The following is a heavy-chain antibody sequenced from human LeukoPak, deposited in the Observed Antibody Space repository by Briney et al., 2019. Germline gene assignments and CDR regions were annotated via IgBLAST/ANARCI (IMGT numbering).Heavy chain of an antibody. Sequence: ASVKVSCKASGYSFTGYYMHWVRHAPGQGLEWMGWINPKRGGTNYAQKFQGRVTMTRDTSISTAYLELSRLRSDDTGVYYCASLGIAAAGRRWFDPWGQGTLVTVSS. J-gene: IGHJ5*02. D-gene: IGHD6-13*01. V-gene: IGHV1-2*02. CDR3: ASLGIAAAGRRWFDP. CDR2: INPKRGGT. CDR1: GYSFTGYY.